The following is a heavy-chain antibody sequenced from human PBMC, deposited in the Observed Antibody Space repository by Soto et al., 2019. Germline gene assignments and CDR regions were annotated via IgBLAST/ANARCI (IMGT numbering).Heavy chain of an antibody. Sequence: EVQVVESGGNLVQPGGSLRLSCAASGFTFRDYWMTWVRQAPGKGLEWLTNIRHDGSQKYYVDSVKGRFTISSDNAKNPLFFQMDSLRAEATAVSYGTRDISPRNSGVWYDAFDTWGQGTMLSVSS. D-gene: IGHD6-19*01. CDR3: TRDISPRNSGVWYDAFDT. V-gene: IGHV3-7*01. J-gene: IGHJ3*02. CDR1: GFTFRDYW. CDR2: IRHDGSQK.